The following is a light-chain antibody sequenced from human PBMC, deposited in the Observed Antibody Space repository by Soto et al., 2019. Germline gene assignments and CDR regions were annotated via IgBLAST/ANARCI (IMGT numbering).Light chain of an antibody. CDR3: ASWDDNLNGVV. J-gene: IGLJ2*01. CDR2: DNN. Sequence: QSVLTQPPSASGTPGQRVTISCSGSNSNIGTNTVNWYQQLPGTAPKLLIYDNNKRPPGVPGRFSDSKSGTSASLAISGLQSEDEADYYCASWDDNLNGVVFGGGTKLTVL. CDR1: NSNIGTNT. V-gene: IGLV1-44*01.